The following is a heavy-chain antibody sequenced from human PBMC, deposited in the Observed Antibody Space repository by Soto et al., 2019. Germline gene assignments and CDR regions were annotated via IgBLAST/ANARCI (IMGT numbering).Heavy chain of an antibody. CDR3: ASGIQLWLRRINNGYSG. J-gene: IGHJ4*02. CDR2: VIPMFGTA. D-gene: IGHD5-18*01. Sequence: QVQLVQSGAEVKKPESSVKVYCKAPGGTFSTYAISWVRQAPGQGLEWMGGVIPMFGTANYAQRFQDRVTITADESTNTVYMELSSLRSEDTAVYFCASGIQLWLRRINNGYSGWGQGTLVTVS. V-gene: IGHV1-69*12. CDR1: GGTFSTYA.